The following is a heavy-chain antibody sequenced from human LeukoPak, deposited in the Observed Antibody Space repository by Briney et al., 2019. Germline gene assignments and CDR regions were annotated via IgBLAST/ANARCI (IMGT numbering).Heavy chain of an antibody. V-gene: IGHV3-30*02. Sequence: PGGSLRLSCAPSGFTSTRYGMHWVRQAPGTGLEWVAFIREAGSNKYYADYVQGRFTISRDNSKHALYLKMNSLRAEDTAVYYCARGYSSAWNDPFDYWGQGSLVTVSS. CDR3: ARGYSSAWNDPFDY. D-gene: IGHD6-19*01. J-gene: IGHJ4*02. CDR2: IREAGSNK. CDR1: GFTSTRYG.